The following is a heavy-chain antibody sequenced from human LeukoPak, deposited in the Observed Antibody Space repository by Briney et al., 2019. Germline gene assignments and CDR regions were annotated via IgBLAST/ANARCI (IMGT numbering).Heavy chain of an antibody. Sequence: ASVKVSCKASGYTFTSYGISWVRQAPGQGLEWMGWISAYNGNTNYAQKLQGRVTMTTDTSTSTAYMELRSLRSDDTAVYYCARSHGSGSYYDRYYYYYMDVWGKGTTVTISS. D-gene: IGHD3-10*01. J-gene: IGHJ6*03. V-gene: IGHV1-18*01. CDR2: ISAYNGNT. CDR1: GYTFTSYG. CDR3: ARSHGSGSYYDRYYYYYMDV.